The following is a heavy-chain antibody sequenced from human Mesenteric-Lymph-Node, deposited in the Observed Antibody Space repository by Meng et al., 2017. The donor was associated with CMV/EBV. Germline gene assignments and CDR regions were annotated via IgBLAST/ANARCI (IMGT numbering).Heavy chain of an antibody. CDR1: GFIFRDYY. CDR2: LYSGDSST. Sequence: GGSLRLSCAGSGFIFRDYYMTWIRQPPGKGLEWVSVLYSGDSSTYYADSVKGRFTISRDNSKNTLYLQMNSLRAEDTAVYYCAKYLYYDFWSGHQYGMDVWGQGTTVTVSS. V-gene: IGHV3-23*03. J-gene: IGHJ6*02. D-gene: IGHD3-3*01. CDR3: AKYLYYDFWSGHQYGMDV.